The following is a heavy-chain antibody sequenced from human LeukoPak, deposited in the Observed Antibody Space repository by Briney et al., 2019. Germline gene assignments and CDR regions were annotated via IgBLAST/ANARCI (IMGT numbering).Heavy chain of an antibody. CDR1: GGSISSGGYY. V-gene: IGHV4-31*03. D-gene: IGHD5-18*01. CDR2: IYYSGST. CDR3: ARGIYTAMASYYFDY. J-gene: IGHJ4*02. Sequence: PSETLSLTCTVSGGSISSGGYYWSWIRQHPGKGLEWIWYIYYSGSTYYNPSLKSRVTISVDTSKNQFSLKLSSVTAADTAVYYCARGIYTAMASYYFDYWGQGTLVTVSS.